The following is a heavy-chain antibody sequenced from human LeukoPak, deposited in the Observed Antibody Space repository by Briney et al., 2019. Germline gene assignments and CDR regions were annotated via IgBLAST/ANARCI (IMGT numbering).Heavy chain of an antibody. V-gene: IGHV3-11*01. Sequence: GGSLRLSCAASGFTFSDYYMSWIRQAPGKGLEWVSYISSSGSTIYYAHSVKGRFTISRDNAKNSLYLQMNSLRAEDTAVYYCAREYCSSTSCYLPWAFDIWGQGTMVTVSS. CDR3: AREYCSSTSCYLPWAFDI. CDR2: ISSSGSTI. J-gene: IGHJ3*02. D-gene: IGHD2-2*01. CDR1: GFTFSDYY.